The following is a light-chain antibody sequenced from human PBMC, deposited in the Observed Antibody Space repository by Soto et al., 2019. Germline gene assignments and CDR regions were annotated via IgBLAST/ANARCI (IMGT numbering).Light chain of an antibody. J-gene: IGKJ4*01. CDR2: GTA. CDR1: ESVSSHY. V-gene: IGKV3-20*01. CDR3: QHYGSSVT. Sequence: EIVLTQSPGTLSLSPVERATLSCRASESVSSHYIGWYQQRPGRAPRLLIYGTASRAPDITDRFSGDGAGADFTLTITRLEPEDFAVYYCQHYGSSVTFGGGTKVEIK.